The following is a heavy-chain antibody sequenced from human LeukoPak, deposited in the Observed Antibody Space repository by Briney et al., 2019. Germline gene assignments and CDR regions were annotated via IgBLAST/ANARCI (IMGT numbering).Heavy chain of an antibody. CDR1: GFGFTNAC. D-gene: IGHD2-21*01. CDR3: TTSSVHINDY. J-gene: IGHJ4*02. CDR2: IKSKSDAGTI. V-gene: IGHV3-15*01. Sequence: GGSLRLSCAASGFGFTNACMTWVRQAPEKGLEWVGRIKSKSDAGTIDYAAPVKCRFTISRDDSKNTVYLQMNSLKTEDTGGYYCTTSSVHINDYWGQGTLVTVSS.